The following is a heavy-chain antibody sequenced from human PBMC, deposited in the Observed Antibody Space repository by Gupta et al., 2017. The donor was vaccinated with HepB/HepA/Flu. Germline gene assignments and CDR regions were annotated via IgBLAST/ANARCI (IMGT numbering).Heavy chain of an antibody. J-gene: IGHJ6*04. D-gene: IGHD2-21*01. CDR3: AREPGIATFSLDV. Sequence: EVQRVESGGGLVQPGGSLRLSCAASGFTFSTYWMSWVRQAPGKGLEWVANIKQDGSEKYYVDSVKGRFTISRDNAKNSLYLQMNSLRAEDTTVYYCAREPGIATFSLDVWGKGTTVTVSS. CDR2: IKQDGSEK. CDR1: GFTFSTYW. V-gene: IGHV3-7*01.